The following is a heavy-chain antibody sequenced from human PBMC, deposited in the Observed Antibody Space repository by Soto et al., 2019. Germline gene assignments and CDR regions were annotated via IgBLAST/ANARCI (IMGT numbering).Heavy chain of an antibody. Sequence: GGSLRLSCAASGFTFNYYAMIWVRQAPGKGLEWVSAISRSGGDTYYAGSVKGRFTISRDNSKNTLFLQMNSLRAEDTAVYYCARLQAAAGDNDLTFDYWGQGTLVTVSS. V-gene: IGHV3-23*01. CDR2: ISRSGGDT. CDR1: GFTFNYYA. D-gene: IGHD6-13*01. CDR3: ARLQAAAGDNDLTFDY. J-gene: IGHJ4*02.